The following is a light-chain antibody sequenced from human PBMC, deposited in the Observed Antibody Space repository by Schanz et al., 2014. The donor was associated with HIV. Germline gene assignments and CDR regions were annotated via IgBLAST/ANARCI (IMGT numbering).Light chain of an antibody. J-gene: IGLJ3*02. CDR3: GSYGGSDNMV. V-gene: IGLV2-14*03. CDR1: SSDVGDVNF. Sequence: QSALTQPTSVSGSPGQSITISCTVASSDVGDVNFVSWYQQHPGKAPKLMIYDFSDRPSGISSRFSGSKSGNTASLTVSGLQADDEADYYCGSYGGSDNMVFGGGTKLTVL. CDR2: DFS.